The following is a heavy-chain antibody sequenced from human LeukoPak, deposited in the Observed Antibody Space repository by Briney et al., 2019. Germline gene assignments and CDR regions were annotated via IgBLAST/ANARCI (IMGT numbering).Heavy chain of an antibody. CDR1: GFTFSSYG. Sequence: GGSLRLSCGASGFTFSSYGMHWVRQAPGKGLEWVAVISYDGSNKYYADSVKGRFTISRDNSKNTLYLQMNSLRAEDTAVYYCARQVVYDSSGYYRWGQGTLVTVSS. D-gene: IGHD3-22*01. V-gene: IGHV3-30*19. CDR3: ARQVVYDSSGYYR. CDR2: ISYDGSNK. J-gene: IGHJ5*02.